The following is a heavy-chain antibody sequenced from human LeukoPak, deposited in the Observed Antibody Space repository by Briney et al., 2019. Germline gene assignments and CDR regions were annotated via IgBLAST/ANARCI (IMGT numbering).Heavy chain of an antibody. V-gene: IGHV4-34*01. D-gene: IGHD6-25*01. CDR1: GGPLRGYY. CDR2: INHSGST. J-gene: IGHJ4*02. Sequence: SETLSLTCAVYGGPLRGYYGPWIPKPPGRGLEWIGEINHSGSTNYNPSLKSRVTISVDTSKNQFSLKLTSVTPADTAVYYCASQDAAGYYFGYWGQGTLVTVSS. CDR3: ASQDAAGYYFGY.